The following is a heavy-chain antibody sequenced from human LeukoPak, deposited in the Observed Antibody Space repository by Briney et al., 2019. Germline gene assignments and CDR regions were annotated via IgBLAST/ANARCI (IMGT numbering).Heavy chain of an antibody. CDR2: ISAYNGKT. Sequence: ASVKVSCKASGYTFTSYGISWVRQAPGQGLEWMGWISAYNGKTNYAQKLQGRVSMTTDTSTSTAYMEMRSLRSDDTAVYYCARDRVVFNRNYAYYFDYWGQGTLVTVSS. D-gene: IGHD1-7*01. CDR3: ARDRVVFNRNYAYYFDY. J-gene: IGHJ4*02. CDR1: GYTFTSYG. V-gene: IGHV1-18*01.